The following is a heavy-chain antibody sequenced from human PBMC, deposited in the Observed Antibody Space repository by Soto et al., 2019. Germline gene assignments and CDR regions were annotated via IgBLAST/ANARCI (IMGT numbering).Heavy chain of an antibody. CDR2: IWYDGSNK. D-gene: IGHD3-3*01. CDR3: AREAGAYDFWSGYSPVEYYCGMDV. Sequence: PGGSLRLSCAASGFTFSSYGMHWVRQAPGKGLEWVAVIWYDGSNKYYADSVKGRFTISRDNSKNTLYLRMNSLRAEDTAVYYCAREAGAYDFWSGYSPVEYYCGMDVWGQGTTVTVSS. J-gene: IGHJ6*02. V-gene: IGHV3-33*01. CDR1: GFTFSSYG.